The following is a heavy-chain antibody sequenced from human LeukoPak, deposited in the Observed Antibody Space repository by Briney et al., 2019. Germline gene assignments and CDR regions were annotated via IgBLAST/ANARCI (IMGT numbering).Heavy chain of an antibody. Sequence: SETLSLTCTVSGGSISSYYWIWIRQPPGKGLEWMGYIYYSGSTDYNPSLKRRVTISVDTFKNQFSLKLRSVSAADTVVYYCARAPYSGYRIYYYGMDVWGQGTTVTVSS. D-gene: IGHD3-22*01. J-gene: IGHJ6*02. CDR3: ARAPYSGYRIYYYGMDV. CDR1: GGSISSYY. V-gene: IGHV4-59*01. CDR2: IYYSGST.